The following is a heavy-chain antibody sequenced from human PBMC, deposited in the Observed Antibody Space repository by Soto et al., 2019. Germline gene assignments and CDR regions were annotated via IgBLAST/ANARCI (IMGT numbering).Heavy chain of an antibody. V-gene: IGHV4-39*01. J-gene: IGHJ3*02. CDR1: GGSISSSSYY. CDR3: ARLTYYDFWSGYYKPKAFDI. Sequence: PSETLSLTCTVSGGSISSSSYYWGWIRQPPGKGLEWIGSIYYSGSTYYNPSLKSRVTISVDTSKNQFSLKLSSVTAADTAVYYCARLTYYDFWSGYYKPKAFDIWGQGTMVTVSS. D-gene: IGHD3-3*01. CDR2: IYYSGST.